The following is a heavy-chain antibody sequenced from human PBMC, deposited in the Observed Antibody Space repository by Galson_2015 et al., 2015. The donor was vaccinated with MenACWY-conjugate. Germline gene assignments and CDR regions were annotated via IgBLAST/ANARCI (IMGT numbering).Heavy chain of an antibody. CDR1: GFTFNNYW. Sequence: SLRLSCAASGFTFNNYWMHWVRQPPGKGLEWISYIKADGSFSNYADSVKGRSTISTDSAKNMEYLQMDGLGNEDTAVYFCARDNNWSFDSWGQGTLVTVSS. V-gene: IGHV3-74*01. CDR2: IKADGSFS. CDR3: ARDNNWSFDS. D-gene: IGHD1-1*01. J-gene: IGHJ4*02.